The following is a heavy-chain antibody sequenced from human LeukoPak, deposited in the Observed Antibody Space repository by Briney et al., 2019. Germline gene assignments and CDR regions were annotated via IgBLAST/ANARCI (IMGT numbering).Heavy chain of an antibody. CDR3: ARNLVPAPDWYFDL. J-gene: IGHJ2*01. V-gene: IGHV4-4*09. CDR1: GGSISSYY. Sequence: SEILSLTCTVSGGSISSYYWSWIRQPPGKGLEWIGYIYTSGSTNYNPSLKSRVTISVDKSKNQFSLKLSSLTAADTAVYYCARNLVPAPDWYFDLWGSGTLVTVSS. D-gene: IGHD2-2*01. CDR2: IYTSGST.